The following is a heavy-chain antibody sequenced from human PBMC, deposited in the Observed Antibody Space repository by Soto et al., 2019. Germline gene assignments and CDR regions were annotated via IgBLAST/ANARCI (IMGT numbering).Heavy chain of an antibody. CDR2: ISSSSSTI. Sequence: PGGSLRLSCAASGFTFSSYSMNWVRQAPGKGLEWVSYISSSSSTIYYADSVKGRFTISRDNAKNSLYLQMNSLRAEDTAVYYCARGGVVVVAAEVDYWGQGTLVTVSS. V-gene: IGHV3-48*01. D-gene: IGHD2-15*01. J-gene: IGHJ4*02. CDR3: ARGGVVVVAAEVDY. CDR1: GFTFSSYS.